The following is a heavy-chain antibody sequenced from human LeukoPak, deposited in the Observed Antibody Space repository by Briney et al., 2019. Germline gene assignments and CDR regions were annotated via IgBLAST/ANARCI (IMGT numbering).Heavy chain of an antibody. CDR3: VKDAGTA. CDR2: IKKGGSEK. J-gene: IGHJ5*02. CDR1: GFTFRNNW. Sequence: QPGGSLRLSCAASGFTFRNNWMSWVRQAPGKGLECVANIKKGGSEKYYINSVKGRFTIPRDNAKNSLYLQMNSMRAEDTALYYCVKDAGTAWGQGTLVTVSS. D-gene: IGHD2-8*02. V-gene: IGHV3-7*01.